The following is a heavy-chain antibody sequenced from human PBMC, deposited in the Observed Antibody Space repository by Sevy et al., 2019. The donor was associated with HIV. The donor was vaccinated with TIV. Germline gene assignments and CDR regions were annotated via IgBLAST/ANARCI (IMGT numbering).Heavy chain of an antibody. CDR1: GYTFTTYD. D-gene: IGHD1-26*01. V-gene: IGHV1-46*01. CDR2: IDPSGST. J-gene: IGHJ6*02. Sequence: ASVKVSCAAFGYTFTTYDINWVRQVPGQGLEWMGLIDPSGSTRYAQKFQGRVSMTGDTSTTTLYMELSSLTSEDTAVYYCARDRDLSGSYLEYYYYAMDVWGQGTTVTVSS. CDR3: ARDRDLSGSYLEYYYYAMDV.